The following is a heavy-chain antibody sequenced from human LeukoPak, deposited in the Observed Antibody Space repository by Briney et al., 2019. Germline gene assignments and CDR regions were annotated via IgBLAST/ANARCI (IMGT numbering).Heavy chain of an antibody. CDR2: IYHSGST. D-gene: IGHD3-10*02. CDR3: ARTHVSTYYYYMDV. Sequence: SETLSLTCTVSGYSISSGYYWGWIRQPPGKGLEWIGSIYHSGSTYYNPSLKSRVTISVDTSKNQFSLKLGSVTAADTAVYYCARTHVSTYYYYMDVWGKGTTVTVSS. V-gene: IGHV4-38-2*02. CDR1: GYSISSGYY. J-gene: IGHJ6*03.